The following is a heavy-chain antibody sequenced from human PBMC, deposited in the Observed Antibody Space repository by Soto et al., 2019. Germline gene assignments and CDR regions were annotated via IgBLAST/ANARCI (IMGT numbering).Heavy chain of an antibody. D-gene: IGHD2-2*01. CDR1: GFTFSSYA. V-gene: IGHV3-23*01. CDR2: ISGSGGST. J-gene: IGHJ6*02. CDR3: ARPDFSSTSCRNAAYYYYYGMDV. Sequence: GGSLRLSCAASGFTFSSYAMSWVRQAPGKGLEWVSAISGSGGSTYYADSVKGRFTISRDNSKNTLYLQMNSLRAEDTAVYYCARPDFSSTSCRNAAYYYYYGMDVWGQGATVTVSS.